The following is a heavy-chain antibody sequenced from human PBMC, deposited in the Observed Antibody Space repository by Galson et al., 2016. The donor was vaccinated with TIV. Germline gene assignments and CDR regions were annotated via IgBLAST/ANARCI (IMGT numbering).Heavy chain of an antibody. V-gene: IGHV3-21*01. CDR3: ARIIGYWVGYYTIDV. CDR2: ISNSGDYI. CDR1: GFTFSGHS. Sequence: SLRLSCAASGFTFSGHSMNWVRQAPGKGLEWVSSISNSGDYIYYSDSMKGRLTISRDNAKKALYLQMHSLRAEDTAVYYCARIIGYWVGYYTIDVWGQGTTVTVSS. D-gene: IGHD2-8*02. J-gene: IGHJ6*02.